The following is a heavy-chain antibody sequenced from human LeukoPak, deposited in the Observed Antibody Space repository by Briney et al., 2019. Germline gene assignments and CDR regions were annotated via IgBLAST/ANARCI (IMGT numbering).Heavy chain of an antibody. CDR3: AKDHYWSIDY. J-gene: IGHJ4*02. CDR1: GFDFSSNW. V-gene: IGHV3-74*01. CDR2: IKGDGIST. D-gene: IGHD3-3*01. Sequence: GGSLRLSCAASGFDFSSNWMHWVRHAPGQELVWVSRIKGDGISTNYADSVKGRFTISRDIAKNTLYLQMNSLRAEDTGVYYCAKDHYWSIDYWGRGTLVTVSS.